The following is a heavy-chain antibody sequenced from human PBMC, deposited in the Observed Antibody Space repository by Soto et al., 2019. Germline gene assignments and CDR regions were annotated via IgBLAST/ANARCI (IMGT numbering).Heavy chain of an antibody. Sequence: QVQLVESGGGVVQPGRSLRLSCAASGFAFRSYAMHWVRQAPGKGLEGVADISYDGSKKDYADSVKGRFTISRDNSQNTLYLEMTGLRGEDTAVYYCPDTEPWRYGRDVWGQGTTVTVSS. CDR3: PDTEPWRYGRDV. J-gene: IGHJ6*01. CDR1: GFAFRSYA. V-gene: IGHV3-30*03. CDR2: ISYDGSKK. D-gene: IGHD6-19*01.